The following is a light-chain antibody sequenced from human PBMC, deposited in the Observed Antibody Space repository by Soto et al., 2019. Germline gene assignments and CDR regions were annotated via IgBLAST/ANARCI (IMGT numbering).Light chain of an antibody. Sequence: DIQMTQSPSSLSASVGDRVTITCRASQSISSYLNWYQQKPGKAPKLLIYAASSLQSGVTSRFSGSGYGTDFTLTISSLQPEDFATYYCQQSYSTWITFGQGTRLEIK. CDR1: QSISSY. CDR3: QQSYSTWIT. V-gene: IGKV1-39*01. J-gene: IGKJ5*01. CDR2: AAS.